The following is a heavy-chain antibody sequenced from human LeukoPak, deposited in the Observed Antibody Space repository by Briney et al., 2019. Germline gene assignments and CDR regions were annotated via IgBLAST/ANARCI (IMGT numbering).Heavy chain of an antibody. CDR2: IRYDGSNK. V-gene: IGHV3-30*02. D-gene: IGHD3-10*01. J-gene: IGHJ3*01. CDR1: GFTFSSYG. Sequence: GGSLRLSCAASGFTFSSYGMHWVRQAPGKGLEWVAFIRYDGSNKYYADSVKGRFAISRDNSKNTLYLQMNSLRAEDTAVYYCAKDRYYGSGSPPAAWGQGTMVTVSS. CDR3: AKDRYYGSGSPPAA.